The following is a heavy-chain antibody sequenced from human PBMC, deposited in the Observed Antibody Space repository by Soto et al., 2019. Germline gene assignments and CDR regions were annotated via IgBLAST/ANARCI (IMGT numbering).Heavy chain of an antibody. CDR2: LYPGDSGT. V-gene: IGHV5-51*01. CDR1: GYTYTNYW. Sequence: GESLKISCKASGYTYTNYWLGWVRQMPGKGLEWMGILYPGDSGTRYSPSFEGQVTISADKSITTAYLQWSSLRASDTAMYYCARLHSGTARPDYWGQGTQVTVSS. D-gene: IGHD6-19*01. J-gene: IGHJ4*02. CDR3: ARLHSGTARPDY.